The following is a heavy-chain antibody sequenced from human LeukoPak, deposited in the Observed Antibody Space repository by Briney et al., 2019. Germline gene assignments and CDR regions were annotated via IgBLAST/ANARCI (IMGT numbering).Heavy chain of an antibody. CDR2: ISGSGDST. V-gene: IGHV3-23*01. D-gene: IGHD5-24*01. Sequence: GVSVRLSCAASGLTFNSYDMSWVRQAPGKGREGVSAISGSGDSTYYTDAVRGRLTISRDNPKTTLYLQMNSWREENRAVYYCAKTHNGDGYNYQNAFDVWGQGTMVTVS. J-gene: IGHJ3*01. CDR1: GLTFNSYD. CDR3: AKTHNGDGYNYQNAFDV.